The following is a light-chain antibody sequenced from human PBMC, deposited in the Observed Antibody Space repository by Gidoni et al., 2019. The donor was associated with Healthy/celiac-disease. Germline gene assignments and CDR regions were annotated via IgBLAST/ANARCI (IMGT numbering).Light chain of an antibody. CDR1: QSVSSA. V-gene: IGKV3-11*01. Sequence: EIVLTQSPATMSLSPGESATLTCRASQSVSSALTWYQQKPGQAPRLLIYDASNKATGIPARFSGSGSGTDFTLTISSLEPEDFAVYYCQQSSNWPGTFGPGTKVEIK. CDR3: QQSSNWPGT. CDR2: DAS. J-gene: IGKJ3*01.